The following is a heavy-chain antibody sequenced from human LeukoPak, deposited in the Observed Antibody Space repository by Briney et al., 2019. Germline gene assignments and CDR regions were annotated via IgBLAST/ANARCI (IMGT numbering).Heavy chain of an antibody. Sequence: PSETLSLTCTVSGGSISSSSYYWGWIRQPPGKGLEWIGSIYYSGSTYYNPSVKSRVTISVDTSKNQFSLKLRSVTAADTAVDYCARDYRQQLIFDYWGQGTLVTVSS. CDR3: ARDYRQQLIFDY. D-gene: IGHD6-13*01. J-gene: IGHJ4*02. V-gene: IGHV4-39*07. CDR1: GGSISSSSYY. CDR2: IYYSGST.